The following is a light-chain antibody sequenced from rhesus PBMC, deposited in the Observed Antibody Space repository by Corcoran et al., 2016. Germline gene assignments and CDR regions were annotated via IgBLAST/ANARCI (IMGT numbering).Light chain of an antibody. CDR3: MQGTHLPST. CDR2: FAS. Sequence: DIVMTQSPLSLSVTPGEPASISCRSTQSLLNFNGNTYLYWYLQKPGQSPRLLLYFASYRAAGVPDRFSGRGSGTDFTLDISRVEAEDIGTYYCMQGTHLPSTFGQGTKVEI. CDR1: QSLLNFNGNTY. J-gene: IGKJ2*01. V-gene: IGKV2-91*01.